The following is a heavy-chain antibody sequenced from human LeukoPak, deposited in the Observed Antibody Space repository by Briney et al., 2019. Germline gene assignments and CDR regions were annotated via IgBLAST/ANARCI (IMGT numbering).Heavy chain of an antibody. Sequence: ASVKVSCKASGYTFTGYYMHWVRQAPGRGLEWMGWINPNSGGTNYAQKFQGRVTMTRDTSISTAYMELSRLRSDDTAVYHCARSIAVAGRDYWGQGTLVTVSS. V-gene: IGHV1-2*02. CDR1: GYTFTGYY. J-gene: IGHJ4*02. CDR2: INPNSGGT. D-gene: IGHD6-19*01. CDR3: ARSIAVAGRDY.